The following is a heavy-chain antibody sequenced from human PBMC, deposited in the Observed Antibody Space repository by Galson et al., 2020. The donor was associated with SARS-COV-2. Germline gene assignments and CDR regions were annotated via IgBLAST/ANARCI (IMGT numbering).Heavy chain of an antibody. J-gene: IGHJ4*02. CDR2: ISSSSSYI. CDR1: GFTFSSYS. CDR3: ARDSDYGGNLGY. Sequence: NSGGSLRLSCAASGFTFSSYSMNWVRQAPGKGLEWVSSISSSSSYIYYADSVKGRFTISRDNAKNSLYLQMNSLRAEDTAVYYCARDSDYGGNLGYWGQGTLVTVSS. V-gene: IGHV3-21*01. D-gene: IGHD4-17*01.